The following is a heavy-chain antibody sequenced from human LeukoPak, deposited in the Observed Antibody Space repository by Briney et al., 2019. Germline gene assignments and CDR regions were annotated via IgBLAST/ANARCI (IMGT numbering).Heavy chain of an antibody. J-gene: IGHJ5*02. V-gene: IGHV4-34*01. CDR1: GGSFSGYY. D-gene: IGHD6-13*01. Sequence: NPSETLSLTCAVYGGSFSGYYWSWIRQPPGKGLEWIGEINHSGSTNYNPSLKSRVTISVDTSKNQFSLKLSSVTAADTAVYYCARVTPQAAAGTTNWFDPWGQGTLVTVSS. CDR2: INHSGST. CDR3: ARVTPQAAAGTTNWFDP.